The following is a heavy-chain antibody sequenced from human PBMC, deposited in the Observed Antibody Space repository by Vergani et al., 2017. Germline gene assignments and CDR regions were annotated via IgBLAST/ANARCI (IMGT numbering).Heavy chain of an antibody. D-gene: IGHD6-19*01. CDR3: ARQVAVAGKWWGPYYYYGMDV. CDR1: GYSFTSYW. Sequence: EVPLVQSGAAVKTPGESLKISCKGSGYSFTSYWIGWVRQMPGKGLEWMGIIYPGDSDTRYSPSFQGQVTISADKSISTAYLQWSSLKASDTAMYYCARQVAVAGKWWGPYYYYGMDVWGQGTTVTVSS. V-gene: IGHV5-51*01. CDR2: IYPGDSDT. J-gene: IGHJ6*02.